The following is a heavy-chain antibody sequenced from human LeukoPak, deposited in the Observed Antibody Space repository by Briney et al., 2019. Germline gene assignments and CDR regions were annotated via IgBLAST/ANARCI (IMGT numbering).Heavy chain of an antibody. CDR2: ISYDGSNK. D-gene: IGHD3-9*01. CDR1: GFTFSSYG. Sequence: PGGSLRLSCAASGFTFSSYGMHWVRQAPGKGLEWVAVISYDGSNKYYADSVKGRFTISRDNSKNTLYLQMNSLRAEDTAVYYCAKDXGYYDXXTXPDYWGQGTLVTVS. V-gene: IGHV3-30*18. CDR3: AKDXGYYDXXTXPDY. J-gene: IGHJ4*02.